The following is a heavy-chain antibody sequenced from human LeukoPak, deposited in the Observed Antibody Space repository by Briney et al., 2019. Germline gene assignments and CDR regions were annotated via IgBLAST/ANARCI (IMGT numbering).Heavy chain of an antibody. J-gene: IGHJ6*02. CDR2: TYYRSKWYN. D-gene: IGHD6-13*01. Sequence: SQTLSLTCAISGDSVSSNSAAWNWIRQSPSRGLEWLGRTYYRSKWYNDYAVSVKSRITINPDTSKNQFSLQLNSVTPEDTAVYYCARGDRPGIAAAGTYYYGMDVWGQGTTVTVSS. CDR1: GDSVSSNSAA. V-gene: IGHV6-1*01. CDR3: ARGDRPGIAAAGTYYYGMDV.